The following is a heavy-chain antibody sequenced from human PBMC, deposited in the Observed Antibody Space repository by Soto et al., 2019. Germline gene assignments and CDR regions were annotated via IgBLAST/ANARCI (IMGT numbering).Heavy chain of an antibody. CDR2: INPSGGST. J-gene: IGHJ4*02. V-gene: IGHV1-46*01. CDR1: GYTFTGYY. D-gene: IGHD3-10*01. CDR3: ARGGFGSTIGFSEDYFDY. Sequence: ASVKVSCKASGYTFTGYYMHWVRQAPGQGLEWMGIINPSGGSTSYAQKFQGRVTMTRDTSTSTVYMELSSLRSEGTAVYYCARGGFGSTIGFSEDYFDYWGQGTLVTVSS.